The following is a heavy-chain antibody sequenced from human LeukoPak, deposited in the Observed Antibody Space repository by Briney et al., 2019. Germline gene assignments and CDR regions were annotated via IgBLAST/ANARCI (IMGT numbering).Heavy chain of an antibody. CDR1: GFTFSNYW. J-gene: IGHJ6*02. V-gene: IGHV3-74*01. CDR3: ARGNYYAMDV. Sequence: GGSLRLSCVASGFTFSNYWMHWVRQAPGKGLVWVSRISIDGSSTSYADSVKGRFTISRGNAKNTLYVQMNSLRAEDTAVYYCARGNYYAMDVWGQGTTVTVSS. CDR2: ISIDGSST.